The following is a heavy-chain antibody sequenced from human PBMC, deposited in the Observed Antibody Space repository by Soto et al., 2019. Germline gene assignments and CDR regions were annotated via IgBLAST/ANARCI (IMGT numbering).Heavy chain of an antibody. CDR2: ISYDGSNK. D-gene: IGHD2-21*01. Sequence: PGGSLRLSCAASGFTFSSYAIHWVRQAPGKGLEWVTVISYDGSNKYYGDSVKGRFTISRDNSKSTLYLQMNSLRAEDTAVYYCARAGGSNIFYYYYYGMDVWGQGTTVTVSS. J-gene: IGHJ6*02. V-gene: IGHV3-30-3*01. CDR3: ARAGGSNIFYYYYYGMDV. CDR1: GFTFSSYA.